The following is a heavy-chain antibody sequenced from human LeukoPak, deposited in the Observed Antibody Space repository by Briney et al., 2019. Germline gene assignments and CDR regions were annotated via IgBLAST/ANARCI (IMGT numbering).Heavy chain of an antibody. D-gene: IGHD3-22*01. CDR1: GGSISSYY. Sequence: SETLSLTCTVSGGSISSYYWSWIRQPPGKGLEWIGYIYYSGSTNYNPSLKSRVTISVDTSKNQFSLKLSSVTAADTAVYYCARSHDYYDSSGYYHWGQGTLVTVSS. CDR2: IYYSGST. CDR3: ARSHDYYDSSGYYH. V-gene: IGHV4-59*01. J-gene: IGHJ5*02.